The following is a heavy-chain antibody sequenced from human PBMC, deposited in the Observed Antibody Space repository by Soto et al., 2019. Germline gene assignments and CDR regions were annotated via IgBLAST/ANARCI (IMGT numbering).Heavy chain of an antibody. D-gene: IGHD3-10*01. J-gene: IGHJ4*02. CDR1: GFTFSDYY. CDR3: ARAPLTMVRGVTHFDC. V-gene: IGHV3-11*06. Sequence: GGSLRLSCAASGFTFSDYYMSWIRQAPGKGLEWVSYISSSSSYTNYADAVKCRFTISRDNAKNSLYLQMNSLRAEDTAVYYCARAPLTMVRGVTHFDCWGQGTLFTVSS. CDR2: ISSSSSYT.